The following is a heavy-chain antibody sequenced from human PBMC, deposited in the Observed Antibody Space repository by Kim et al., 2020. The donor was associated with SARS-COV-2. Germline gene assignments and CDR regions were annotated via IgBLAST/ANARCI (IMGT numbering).Heavy chain of an antibody. CDR1: GFTFSSYG. CDR3: AKEEGSGYSSGWTYYYYGMDV. Sequence: GGSLRLSCAASGFTFSSYGMHWVRQAPGKGLEWVAVISYDGSNKYYADSVKGRFTISSDNSKNTLYLQMNSLRAEDTAVYYCAKEEGSGYSSGWTYYYYGMDVWGQGTTVTVSS. D-gene: IGHD6-19*01. CDR2: ISYDGSNK. V-gene: IGHV3-30*18. J-gene: IGHJ6*02.